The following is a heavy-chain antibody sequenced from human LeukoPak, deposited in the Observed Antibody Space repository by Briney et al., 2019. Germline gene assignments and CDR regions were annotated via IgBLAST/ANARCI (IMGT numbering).Heavy chain of an antibody. CDR3: ARDQWYYYGSGSYHPRDY. J-gene: IGHJ4*02. Sequence: GGSLRLSCAASGFTFSDYYMSWIRQAPGKGVEWVSYISSSSSYTNYADSVKGRFTISRDNAKNSLYLQMNSLRAEDTAVYYCARDQWYYYGSGSYHPRDYWGQGTLVTVSS. CDR2: ISSSSSYT. CDR1: GFTFSDYY. D-gene: IGHD3-10*01. V-gene: IGHV3-11*06.